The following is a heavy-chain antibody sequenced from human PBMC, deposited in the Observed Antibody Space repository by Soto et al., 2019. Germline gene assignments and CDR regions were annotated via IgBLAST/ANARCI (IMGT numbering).Heavy chain of an antibody. V-gene: IGHV4-39*01. CDR2: IDYNWVS. D-gene: IGHD2-2*01. CDR1: GASSSSRDYY. Sequence: SETLSLTCSVSGASSSSRDYYWGWIRQTPGKGLECIGNIDYNWVSYYNPSLKSRLTVSKDTSTNQFSLKVASVTAADTAIYYCGRVMIGTSRHTDSDYWGQGTQVTVSS. J-gene: IGHJ4*02. CDR3: GRVMIGTSRHTDSDY.